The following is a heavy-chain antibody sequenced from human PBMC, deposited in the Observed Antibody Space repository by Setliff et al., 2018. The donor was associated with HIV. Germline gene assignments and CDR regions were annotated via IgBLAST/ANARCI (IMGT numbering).Heavy chain of an antibody. CDR2: IFYSGTT. CDR1: GGSITGYY. V-gene: IGHV4-59*01. J-gene: IGHJ4*03. CDR3: ARVNALIRAPFDY. Sequence: KPSETLSLTCTVSGGSITGYYWSWVRQPPGKGLEWIGYIFYSGTTNYSPSLNSRATISVDTSKNSFSLRLSSVTAADTAVYYCARVNALIRAPFDYWVPETLLVTVS.